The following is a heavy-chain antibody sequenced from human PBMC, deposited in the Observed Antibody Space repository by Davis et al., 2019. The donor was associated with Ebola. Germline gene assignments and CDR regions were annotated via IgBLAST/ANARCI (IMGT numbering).Heavy chain of an antibody. V-gene: IGHV3-30-3*01. D-gene: IGHD6-19*01. CDR2: ISFDGNRN. Sequence: PGGSLRLSCAASGFTFSTYVMYWVRQAPGKGLEWVAVISFDGNRNYYADSVKGRFTISRDNSRKTLYLQMNSLRGDDTAVYYCARDLWPAVAAYGMDVWGKGTTVTVSS. CDR1: GFTFSTYV. CDR3: ARDLWPAVAAYGMDV. J-gene: IGHJ6*04.